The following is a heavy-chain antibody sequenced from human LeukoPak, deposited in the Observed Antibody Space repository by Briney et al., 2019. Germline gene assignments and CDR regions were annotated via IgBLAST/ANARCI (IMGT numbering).Heavy chain of an antibody. CDR1: GGSISSGSYY. D-gene: IGHD3-10*01. Sequence: PSETLSLTCTVSGGSISSGSYYWSWIRQPAGKGLEWIGRIYTSGSTNYNPSLKSRVTMSVDTSKNQFSLKLSSVTAADTAVYYCARDQGPMLGSGSLKYYFDYWGQGTLVTVSS. CDR3: ARDQGPMLGSGSLKYYFDY. CDR2: IYTSGST. J-gene: IGHJ4*02. V-gene: IGHV4-61*02.